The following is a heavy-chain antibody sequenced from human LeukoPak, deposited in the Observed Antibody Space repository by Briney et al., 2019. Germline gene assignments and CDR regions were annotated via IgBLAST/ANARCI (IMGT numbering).Heavy chain of an antibody. CDR2: IYYSGST. CDR1: GGSISSSSYY. D-gene: IGHD1-26*01. Sequence: PSETLSLTCTVSGGSISSSSYYWGWIRQPPGKGLEWIGSIYYSGSTYYNPSLKSRVTISVDTSKNQFSLKLSSVTAADTAVYYCARHEIVGATTYFDYWGQGTLVTVSS. J-gene: IGHJ4*02. V-gene: IGHV4-39*01. CDR3: ARHEIVGATTYFDY.